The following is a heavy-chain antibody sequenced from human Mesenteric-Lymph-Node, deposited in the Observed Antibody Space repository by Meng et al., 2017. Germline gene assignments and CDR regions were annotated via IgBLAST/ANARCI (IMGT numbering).Heavy chain of an antibody. CDR1: GYTFSNYY. V-gene: IGHV1-46*01. J-gene: IGHJ4*02. CDR2: INPSVATV. D-gene: IGHD5-18*01. Sequence: VSVKVSCKASGYTFSNYYVHWVRQAPGQGLEWMGIINPSVATVSYAQKFEARVSMTRDTSTSTVYMELSSLGSEDTAVYYCAREGPYMVTLVYWGQGTLVTVSS. CDR3: AREGPYMVTLVY.